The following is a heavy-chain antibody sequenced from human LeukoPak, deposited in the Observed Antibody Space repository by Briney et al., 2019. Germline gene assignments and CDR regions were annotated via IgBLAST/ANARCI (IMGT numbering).Heavy chain of an antibody. CDR1: GFTFSSYA. D-gene: IGHD2-21*02. CDR2: ISYDGSNK. J-gene: IGHJ4*02. CDR3: AKVPQRHIVVVTAIRGRGCYFDY. Sequence: GGSLRLSCAASGFTFSSYAMHWVRQAPGKGLEWVAVISYDGSNKYYADSVKGRFTISRDNSKNTLYLQMNSLRAEDTAVYYCAKVPQRHIVVVTAIRGRGCYFDYWGQGTLVTVSS. V-gene: IGHV3-30*04.